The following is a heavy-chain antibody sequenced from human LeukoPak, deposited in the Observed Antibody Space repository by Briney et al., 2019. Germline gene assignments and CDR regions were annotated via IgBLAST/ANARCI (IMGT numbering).Heavy chain of an antibody. V-gene: IGHV3-23*01. J-gene: IGHJ5*02. CDR3: AKDYRYYGSGSYYNH. D-gene: IGHD3-10*01. CDR1: GITLSNYG. Sequence: GGSLRLSCAASGITLSNYGMSWVRQAPGKGLERVAGISDSGGSTNYADSVKGRFTLSRDNPKDTLYLRMNSLRAEDTAVYYCAKDYRYYGSGSYYNHWGQGTLVTVSS. CDR2: ISDSGGST.